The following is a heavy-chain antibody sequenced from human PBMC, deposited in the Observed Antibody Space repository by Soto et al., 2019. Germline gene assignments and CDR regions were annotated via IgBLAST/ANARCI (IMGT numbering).Heavy chain of an antibody. CDR3: AIAASNCFASGSYLPYCMDV. CDR2: ISGSGSGT. J-gene: IGHJ6*03. D-gene: IGHD3-10*01. CDR1: GFTFSSYA. V-gene: IGHV3-23*01. Sequence: PWGSLRLSWGASGFTFSSYAMRWVRQAPGKGLEWVSAISGSGSGTYYAASVKGRFTISRDNAKNSLYLQVNSLRAGDTAVYYCAIAASNCFASGSYLPYCMDVWGKGTTVTVSS.